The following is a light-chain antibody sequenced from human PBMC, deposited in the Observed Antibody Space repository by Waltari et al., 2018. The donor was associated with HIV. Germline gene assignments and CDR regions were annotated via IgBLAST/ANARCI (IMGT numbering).Light chain of an antibody. CDR1: QSVSTN. V-gene: IGKV3-15*01. CDR3: QQYKNWPLYT. Sequence: EVVMTQSPATLSVSPGERATLSCRASQSVSTNLAWYQQKPGQAPRLLIYDASTGVTGLPARFSGSGSGTEFTLTISSLQSEDFALYYCQQYKNWPLYTSGQGTKLEI. J-gene: IGKJ2*01. CDR2: DAS.